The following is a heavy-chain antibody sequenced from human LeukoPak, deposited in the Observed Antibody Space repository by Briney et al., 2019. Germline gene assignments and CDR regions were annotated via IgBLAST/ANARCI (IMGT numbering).Heavy chain of an antibody. V-gene: IGHV3-21*04. CDR2: ISSSSSYI. Sequence: GGSLRLSCAASGFTFSSYSMNWVRQAPGKGLEWVSSISSSSSYIYYADSVKGRVTISRDNSKNTLYLQMNSLRAEDTAVYHCAKGSYYYDSADYFDSWGQGTLATVSS. CDR3: AKGSYYYDSADYFDS. CDR1: GFTFSSYS. J-gene: IGHJ4*02. D-gene: IGHD3-22*01.